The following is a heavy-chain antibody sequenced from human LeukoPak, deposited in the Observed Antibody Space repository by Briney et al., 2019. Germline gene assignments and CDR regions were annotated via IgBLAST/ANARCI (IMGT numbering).Heavy chain of an antibody. CDR2: ISGSSSYI. Sequence: PGGSLRLSCAASGFTFSNYDMNWVRQAPGKGLEWVSSISGSSSYIYYADSVKGRFTISRDNAKNSLYLQMNSLRAEDTAVYYCARAISDYDFWSGFPGSPNWFDPWGQGTLVTVSS. V-gene: IGHV3-21*01. D-gene: IGHD3-3*01. J-gene: IGHJ5*02. CDR1: GFTFSNYD. CDR3: ARAISDYDFWSGFPGSPNWFDP.